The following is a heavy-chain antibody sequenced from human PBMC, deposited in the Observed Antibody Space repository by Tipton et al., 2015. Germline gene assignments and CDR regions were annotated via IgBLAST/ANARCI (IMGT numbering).Heavy chain of an antibody. CDR1: GFPFSAHG. V-gene: IGHV3-21*01. CDR2: ISASGGDT. D-gene: IGHD2-8*01. Sequence: SLRLSCVASGFPFSAHGLNWVRQAPGKGLEWVSSISASGGDTFFTGSVQGRFTISRDNAKNSLYLQMNSLRAEDTAVYFCARGDWGTSGQAYWGQGTLVTVSS. J-gene: IGHJ4*02. CDR3: ARGDWGTSGQAY.